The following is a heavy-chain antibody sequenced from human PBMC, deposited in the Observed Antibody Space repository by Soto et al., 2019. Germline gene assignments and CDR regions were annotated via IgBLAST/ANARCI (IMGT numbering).Heavy chain of an antibody. V-gene: IGHV3-23*01. CDR1: GFTFSSYS. CDR3: AKVRYFDHIDY. D-gene: IGHD3-9*01. J-gene: IGHJ4*02. CDR2: ISGSGGST. Sequence: VGSLILSCAASGFTFSSYSMSWVRQAPGKGLEWVSAISGSGGSTYYADSVKGRFTISRDNSKNTLYLQMNSLRAEDTAVYYCAKVRYFDHIDYWGQGTLVTVSS.